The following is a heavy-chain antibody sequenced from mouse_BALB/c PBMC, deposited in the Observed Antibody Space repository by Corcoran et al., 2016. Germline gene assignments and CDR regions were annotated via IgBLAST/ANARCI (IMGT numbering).Heavy chain of an antibody. CDR2: IDPANGNT. J-gene: IGHJ1*01. Sequence: EVQLQQSGAELVKPGASVKLSCTASGFNIKDTYMHWVKQRPEQGLEWIGRIDPANGNTKYDPKFQGKATITADTSSNTAYLQLSSLTSEDTDVYYSARWDWYLDVWGAGSTVTVSS. CDR1: GFNIKDTY. CDR3: ARWDWYLDV. V-gene: IGHV14-3*02.